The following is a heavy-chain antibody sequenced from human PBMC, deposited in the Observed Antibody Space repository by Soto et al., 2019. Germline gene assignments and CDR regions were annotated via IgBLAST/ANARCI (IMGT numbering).Heavy chain of an antibody. CDR2: IWYDGSNK. J-gene: IGHJ5*02. D-gene: IGHD4-17*01. CDR1: GFTFSSYG. Sequence: QVQLVESGGGVVQPGRSPRLSCAASGFTFSSYGMHWVRQAPGKGLEWVAVIWYDGSNKYYADSVKGRFTISRDNSKNTLYLQMNSLRAEDTAVYYCARGGSDGDYDWFDPWGQGTLVTVSS. V-gene: IGHV3-33*01. CDR3: ARGGSDGDYDWFDP.